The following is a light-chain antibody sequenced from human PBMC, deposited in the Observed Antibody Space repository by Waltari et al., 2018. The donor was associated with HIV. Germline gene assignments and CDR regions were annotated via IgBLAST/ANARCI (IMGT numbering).Light chain of an antibody. CDR2: GAS. CDR1: QSVSSK. Sequence: EIVMTQSPATLSVSPGERATLPCRASQSVSSKLAWYQQKPGQAPRLLIYGASTRATGIPARFSGSGSGTEFTLTISSLQSEDFAVYYCQQYNNWITFGQGTRLEIK. V-gene: IGKV3-15*01. J-gene: IGKJ5*01. CDR3: QQYNNWIT.